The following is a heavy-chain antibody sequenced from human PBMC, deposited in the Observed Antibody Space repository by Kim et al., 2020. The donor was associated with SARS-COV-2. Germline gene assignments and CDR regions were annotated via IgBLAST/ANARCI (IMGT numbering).Heavy chain of an antibody. V-gene: IGHV3-21*01. CDR3: ARGHYDYVWGIYEFDY. CDR2: IISSSSYI. Sequence: GGSLRLSCAPSGFTFSSYRMNWVRQAPGKGLEWVSSIISSSSYIYYADSVKGRFTISRDNAKNSLYLQMNSLRAEDTAVYYCARGHYDYVWGIYEFDYWGQGTLVTVSS. J-gene: IGHJ4*02. CDR1: GFTFSSYR. D-gene: IGHD3-16*01.